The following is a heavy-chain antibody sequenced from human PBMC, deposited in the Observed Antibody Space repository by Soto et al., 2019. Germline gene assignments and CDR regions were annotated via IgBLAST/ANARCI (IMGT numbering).Heavy chain of an antibody. J-gene: IGHJ5*02. CDR3: ARGTNYELLSCRKWFDP. Sequence: QVQLQESGPGLVKPSQTLSLTCSVSGDSITRGAYFWSWIRQHPGKGLEWIGYIHYSGDTHYKPSLNRLVVMSVDTSKNQLSLNLSSLTAADTAIYYCARGTNYELLSCRKWFDPWGQGTLVTVSS. CDR2: IHYSGDT. D-gene: IGHD1-7*01. CDR1: GDSITRGAYF. V-gene: IGHV4-31*01.